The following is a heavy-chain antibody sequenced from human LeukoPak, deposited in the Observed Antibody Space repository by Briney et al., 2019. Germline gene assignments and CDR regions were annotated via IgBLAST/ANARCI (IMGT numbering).Heavy chain of an antibody. D-gene: IGHD1-26*01. CDR2: IIPILGIA. J-gene: IGHJ4*02. V-gene: IGHV1-69*04. Sequence: GASVKVSRKASGGTFSSYAISWVRQAPGQGLEWMGRIIPILGIANYAQKFQGRVTITADKSTSTAYMELSSLRSEDTAVYYCARETGSGSYSPSYWGQGTLVTVSS. CDR1: GGTFSSYA. CDR3: ARETGSGSYSPSY.